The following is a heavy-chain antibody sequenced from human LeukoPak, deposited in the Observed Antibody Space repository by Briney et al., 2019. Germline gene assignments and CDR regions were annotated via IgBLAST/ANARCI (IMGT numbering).Heavy chain of an antibody. CDR3: ARDRGVYSGSYADY. CDR2: ISSSSSYI. CDR1: GLTFSTYG. D-gene: IGHD1-26*01. V-gene: IGHV3-21*01. J-gene: IGHJ4*02. Sequence: GGSLRLSCAASGLTFSTYGMHWVRQAPGKGLEWVSSISSSSSYIYYADSVKGRFTISRDNAKNSLYLQMNSLRTEDTAVFYCARDRGVYSGSYADYWGQGTLVTVSS.